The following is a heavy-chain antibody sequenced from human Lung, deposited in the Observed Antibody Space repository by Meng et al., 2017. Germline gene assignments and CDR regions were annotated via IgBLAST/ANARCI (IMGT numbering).Heavy chain of an antibody. Sequence: HAQLHQWEAGVLKPSETLTLTCGVSGGSFSDYYWSWIRQPPGKGLELIGEINHSGSTNYNPSLESRATISVDTSQNNLSLKLSSVTAADSAVYYCARGPTTMAHDFDYWGQGTLVTVSS. CDR1: GGSFSDYY. CDR2: INHSGST. CDR3: ARGPTTMAHDFDY. V-gene: IGHV4-34*01. J-gene: IGHJ4*02. D-gene: IGHD4-11*01.